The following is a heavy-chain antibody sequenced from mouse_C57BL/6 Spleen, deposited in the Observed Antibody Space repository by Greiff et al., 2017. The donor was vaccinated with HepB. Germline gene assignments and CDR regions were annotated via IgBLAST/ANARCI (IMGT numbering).Heavy chain of an antibody. CDR1: GYTFTSYW. CDR2: IHPSDSDT. CDR3: ARDRDYYGSSYVPWFAY. Sequence: QVQLQQSGAELVKPGASVKVSCKASGYTFTSYWMHWVKQRPGQGLEWIGRIHPSDSDTNYNQKFKGKATLTVDKSSSTAYMQLSSLTSEDSAVYYCARDRDYYGSSYVPWFAYWGQGTLVTVSA. D-gene: IGHD1-1*01. J-gene: IGHJ3*01. V-gene: IGHV1-74*01.